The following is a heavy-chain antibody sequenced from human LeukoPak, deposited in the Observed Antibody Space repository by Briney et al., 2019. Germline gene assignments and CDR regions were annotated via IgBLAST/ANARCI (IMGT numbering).Heavy chain of an antibody. D-gene: IGHD3-22*01. CDR1: GGSFSGYY. Sequence: SGTLSLTCAVYGGSFSGYYWSWIRRPPGKGLEWIGEINHSGSTNYNPSLKSRVTISVDTSKNQFSLKLSSVTAADTAVYYCASSTYYYDSSGPPAFDYWGQGTLVTVSS. V-gene: IGHV4-34*01. CDR3: ASSTYYYDSSGPPAFDY. CDR2: INHSGST. J-gene: IGHJ4*02.